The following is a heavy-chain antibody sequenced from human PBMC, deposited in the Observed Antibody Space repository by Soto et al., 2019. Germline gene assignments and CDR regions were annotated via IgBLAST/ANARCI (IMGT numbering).Heavy chain of an antibody. CDR1: GGSISSSSYY. CDR2: IYYSGST. J-gene: IGHJ4*02. CDR3: ARLSSYVDTAMVDY. V-gene: IGHV4-39*01. Sequence: PSETLSLTCTVSGGSISSSSYYWGWIRQPPGKGLEWIGSIYYSGSTYYNPSLKSRVTISVDTSKNQFSLKLSSVTAADTAVYYCARLSSYVDTAMVDYWGQGTLVTAPQ. D-gene: IGHD5-18*01.